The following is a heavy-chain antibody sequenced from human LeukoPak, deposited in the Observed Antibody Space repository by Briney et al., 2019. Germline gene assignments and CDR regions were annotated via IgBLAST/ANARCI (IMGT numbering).Heavy chain of an antibody. V-gene: IGHV3-30*18. CDR3: AKVSESNYDILTGYYTPYYFDY. Sequence: GGSLRLSCAASGFTFSSYGMHWVRQAPGKGLEWVAVISYDGSNKYYADSVKGRFTISRDNSKNTLYLQMNSLRADDTAVYYCAKVSESNYDILTGYYTPYYFDYWGQGTLVTVSS. CDR2: ISYDGSNK. D-gene: IGHD3-9*01. CDR1: GFTFSSYG. J-gene: IGHJ4*02.